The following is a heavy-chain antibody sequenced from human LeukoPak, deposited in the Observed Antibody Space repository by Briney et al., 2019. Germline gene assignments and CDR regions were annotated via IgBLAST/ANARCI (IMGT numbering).Heavy chain of an antibody. CDR1: GFTVSSNY. V-gene: IGHV3-53*01. Sequence: GGSLRLSCAASGFTVSSNYMSWVRQAPGKGLEWVSVIYSGGSTFYADSVKGRFSISRDNSKDTLYLQMNSLRAEDTAVYYCARAHYYFDFWGQGTLVTVSS. CDR2: IYSGGST. J-gene: IGHJ4*02. CDR3: ARAHYYFDF.